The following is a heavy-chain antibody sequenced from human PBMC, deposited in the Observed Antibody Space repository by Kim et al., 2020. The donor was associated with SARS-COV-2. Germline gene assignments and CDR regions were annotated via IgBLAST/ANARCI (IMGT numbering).Heavy chain of an antibody. V-gene: IGHV3-23*01. Sequence: GGSLRLSCAASGFTFSSYAMSWVRQAPGRGLEWVSSISGSGGTTNYADSVKGRFAISRDNSKNTLYLQMNSLRAEDTAVYYCAKDRRALTGYNWFDPWGQGTLVTVSS. CDR2: ISGSGGTT. CDR3: AKDRRALTGYNWFDP. CDR1: GFTFSSYA. J-gene: IGHJ5*02. D-gene: IGHD3-9*01.